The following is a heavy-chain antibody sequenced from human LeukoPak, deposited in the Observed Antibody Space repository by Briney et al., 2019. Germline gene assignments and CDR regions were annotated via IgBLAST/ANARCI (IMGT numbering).Heavy chain of an antibody. CDR3: ARVSAAITSNYYYYYMDF. J-gene: IGHJ6*03. V-gene: IGHV3-21*01. CDR1: KFTFNNYA. D-gene: IGHD2-2*02. Sequence: GGSLRLSCLASKFTFNNYAMTWVRQAPGKGLEWVSSISGSGDNMDYADSVKGRFTISRDNAKNSLYLQMNSLRAEDTAVYYCARVSAAITSNYYYYYMDFWGKGTTVTVSS. CDR2: ISGSGDNM.